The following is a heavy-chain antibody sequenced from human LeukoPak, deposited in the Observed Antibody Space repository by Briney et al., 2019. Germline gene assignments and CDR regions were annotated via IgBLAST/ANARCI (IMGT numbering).Heavy chain of an antibody. CDR3: ARVLPYEYIHRLHR. D-gene: IGHD3-16*01. CDR2: ISSSTSTI. J-gene: IGHJ5*02. CDR1: RFTFSTYS. V-gene: IGHV3-48*01. Sequence: PGGSLRLSCAASRFTFSTYSMNWVRQAPGKGLVGGSYISSSTSTIYYADSVKGRFTISRDNAKNSLYLQMNSLRAEDTAVYYCARVLPYEYIHRLHRWGQGTLVTVSS.